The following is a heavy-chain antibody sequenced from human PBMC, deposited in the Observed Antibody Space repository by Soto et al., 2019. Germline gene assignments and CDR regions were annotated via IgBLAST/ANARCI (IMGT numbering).Heavy chain of an antibody. CDR3: ARANTIFGVVIFPGDAFDI. D-gene: IGHD3-3*01. J-gene: IGHJ3*02. CDR2: IIPIFGTA. V-gene: IGHV1-69*13. CDR1: GGTFSSYA. Sequence: SVKVSCKASGGTFSSYAISWVRQAPGQGLEWMGGIIPIFGTANYAQKFQGRVTITADESTSTAYMELSSLRSEDTAVYYCARANTIFGVVIFPGDAFDIWGQGTMVTVSS.